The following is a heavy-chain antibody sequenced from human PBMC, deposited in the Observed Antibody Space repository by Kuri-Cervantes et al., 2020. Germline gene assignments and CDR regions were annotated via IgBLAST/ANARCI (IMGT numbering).Heavy chain of an antibody. CDR2: IKQDGSEK. CDR3: ARVGSPVAHLRWIDY. V-gene: IGHV3-7*01. Sequence: GGSLRLSCAASGFTFSSYGMHWVRQAPGKGLEWVANIKQDGSEKYYVDSVKGRFTISRDNAKNSLYLQMNSLRAEDTAVYYCARVGSPVAHLRWIDYWGQGTLVTVSS. J-gene: IGHJ4*02. CDR1: GFTFSSYG. D-gene: IGHD6-19*01.